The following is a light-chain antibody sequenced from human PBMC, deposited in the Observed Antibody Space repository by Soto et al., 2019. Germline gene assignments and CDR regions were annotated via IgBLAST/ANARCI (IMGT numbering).Light chain of an antibody. CDR2: KAS. CDR3: QQNDTYWT. J-gene: IGKJ1*01. Sequence: DIQMTQSPSTLSASVGDRVTITCRASQSINNWLAWYQQKPGKAPKLLIYKASNLDVGVPSRFSGSGSGTELTLTISSLQPNDVATYYCQQNDTYWTFGKGTKVEI. CDR1: QSINNW. V-gene: IGKV1-5*03.